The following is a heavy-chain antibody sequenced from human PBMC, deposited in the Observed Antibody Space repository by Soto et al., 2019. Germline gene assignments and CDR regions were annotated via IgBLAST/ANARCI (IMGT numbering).Heavy chain of an antibody. CDR2: TSAHNGKT. J-gene: IGHJ4*02. Sequence: QVHLVRSGAEVKKPGASVKVSCKASGYTFTSYGITWLRQAPGQGIERTGWTSAHNGKTDYAQKIQGRAIVTRDTSSSSAYMELRSLISDDTAVYYCARGRYGDYWGQGALVTVSS. V-gene: IGHV1-18*01. D-gene: IGHD1-1*01. CDR1: GYTFTSYG. CDR3: ARGRYGDY.